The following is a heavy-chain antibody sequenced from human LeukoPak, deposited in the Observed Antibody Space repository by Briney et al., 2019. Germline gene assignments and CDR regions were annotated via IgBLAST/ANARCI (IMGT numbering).Heavy chain of an antibody. CDR2: IKQDGSEK. CDR1: GFTFSDYY. Sequence: GGSLRLSCAASGFTFSDYYMSWIRQAPGKGLEWVANIKQDGSEKYYVDSVKGRFTISGDNAKNSLYLQMNSLRAEDTAVYYCARADYWGQGTLVTVSS. CDR3: ARADY. V-gene: IGHV3-7*01. J-gene: IGHJ4*02.